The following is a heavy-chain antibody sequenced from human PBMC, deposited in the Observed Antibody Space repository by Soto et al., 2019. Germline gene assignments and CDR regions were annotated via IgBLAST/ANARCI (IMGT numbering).Heavy chain of an antibody. J-gene: IGHJ4*02. CDR2: ISCCGGST. CDR3: AKADGEQWLIPHLDN. CDR1: GFNFKKFA. V-gene: IGHV3-23*01. Sequence: LRLSCEASGFNFKKFAMGWVRQAPGEGLEWVSGISCCGGSTFYADSVKGRFSLARDDSKNTLSLQLNSLRVEDTAHYYCAKADGEQWLIPHLDNWGQGTLVTVSS. D-gene: IGHD6-19*01.